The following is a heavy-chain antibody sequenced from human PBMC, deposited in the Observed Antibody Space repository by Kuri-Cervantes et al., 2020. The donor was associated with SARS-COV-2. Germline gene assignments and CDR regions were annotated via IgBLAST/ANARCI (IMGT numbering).Heavy chain of an antibody. CDR2: IDWADVK. J-gene: IGHJ5*02. CDR3: ARTPPCVWFDP. CDR1: GFSLSTSGMC. Sequence: SGPPLVKPTHTLTLPCTFSGFSLSTSGMCVSWIRQPPGKDLEWLARIDWADVKDYSTSLKTRLNISKDTSKNQVVLTMTNMDPVETATYYCARTPPCVWFDPWGQGTLVTVSS. V-gene: IGHV2-70*11.